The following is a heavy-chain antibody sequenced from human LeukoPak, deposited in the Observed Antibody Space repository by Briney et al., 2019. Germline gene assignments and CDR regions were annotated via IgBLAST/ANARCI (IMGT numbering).Heavy chain of an antibody. V-gene: IGHV1-2*02. CDR2: INPNDGDT. Sequence: SXKXXGYTXTCFXLXXXRQAPGQGIEWMGWINPNDGDTKYAQKFQGRVTMTRDTISSTVDMELRSLTYDDTAMYYCARGWDSSHYYLFVNLDFWGRGTLVTVSS. CDR1: GYTXTCFX. CDR3: ARGWDSSHYYLFVNLDF. D-gene: IGHD3-22*01. J-gene: IGHJ4*02.